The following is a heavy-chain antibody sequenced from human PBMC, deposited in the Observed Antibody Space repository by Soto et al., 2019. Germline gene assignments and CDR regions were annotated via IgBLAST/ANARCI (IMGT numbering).Heavy chain of an antibody. J-gene: IGHJ3*02. D-gene: IGHD1-7*01. CDR3: ARAGMRELELRESAFDI. CDR2: INPNSGGT. V-gene: IGHV1-2*04. Sequence: GASVKVSCKASGYTFTGYYMHWVRQAPGQGLEWMGWINPNSGGTNYAQKFQGWVTMTRDTSISTAYMELSRLRSDDTAVYYCARAGMRELELRESAFDIWGQGTMVTVSS. CDR1: GYTFTGYY.